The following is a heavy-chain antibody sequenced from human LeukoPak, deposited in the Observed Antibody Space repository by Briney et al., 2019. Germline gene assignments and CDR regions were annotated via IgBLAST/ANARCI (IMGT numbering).Heavy chain of an antibody. Sequence: GGSLRLSCAASGFTFSSYSMNWVRQAPGKGLEWVSYISSSSNTIYYADSMKGRFTISRDNAKNSLYLQMNSLRAEDTAVYYCARKGYCSSTSCPHYYMDVWGKGTTVTVSS. D-gene: IGHD2-2*01. CDR3: ARKGYCSSTSCPHYYMDV. V-gene: IGHV3-48*01. J-gene: IGHJ6*03. CDR2: ISSSSNTI. CDR1: GFTFSSYS.